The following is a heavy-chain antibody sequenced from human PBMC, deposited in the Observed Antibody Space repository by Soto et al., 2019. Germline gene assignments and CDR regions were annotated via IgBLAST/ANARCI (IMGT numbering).Heavy chain of an antibody. V-gene: IGHV4-61*01. CDR3: ARETSGVKDAFDI. D-gene: IGHD3-10*01. CDR2: IYYSGST. Sequence: QVQLQESGPGLVKPSETLSLTCTVSGGSVSSGSYYWSWIRQPPGKGLEWIGYIYYSGSTNYNPSLTSRVTISVDTSKNHFSLKLSSVTAADTAVYYCARETSGVKDAFDIWGQGTMVTVSS. J-gene: IGHJ3*02. CDR1: GGSVSSGSYY.